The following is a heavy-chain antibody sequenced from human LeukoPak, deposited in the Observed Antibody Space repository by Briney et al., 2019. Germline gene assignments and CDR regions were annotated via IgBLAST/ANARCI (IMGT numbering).Heavy chain of an antibody. Sequence: GGSLRLSCAASGFTFSSYGMSWVRQAPGKGLEWVSGINWNGGSTGYADSVKGRFTISRDNAKNSLYLQMNSLRAEDTAVYYCARETGLLLWFGELLNWFDPWGQGTLVTVSS. CDR3: ARETGLLLWFGELLNWFDP. CDR2: INWNGGST. V-gene: IGHV3-20*04. D-gene: IGHD3-10*01. CDR1: GFTFSSYG. J-gene: IGHJ5*02.